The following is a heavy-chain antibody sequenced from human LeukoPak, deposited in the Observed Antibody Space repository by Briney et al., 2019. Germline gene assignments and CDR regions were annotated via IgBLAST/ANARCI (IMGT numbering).Heavy chain of an antibody. V-gene: IGHV1-2*02. Sequence: GASVKVPCKASGYTFTGYYIHWVRQAPGQGLERMGWINPNSGDTNYAQKFQGRVTMTRDTSISTAYMELSRLRSDDTAVYSCAAVGGSGWYDYWGQGTLVAVSS. CDR3: AAVGGSGWYDY. J-gene: IGHJ4*02. D-gene: IGHD6-19*01. CDR2: INPNSGDT. CDR1: GYTFTGYY.